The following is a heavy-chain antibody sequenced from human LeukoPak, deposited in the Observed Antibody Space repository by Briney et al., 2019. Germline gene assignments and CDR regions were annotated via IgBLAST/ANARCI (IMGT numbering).Heavy chain of an antibody. J-gene: IGHJ5*02. V-gene: IGHV4-39*01. CDR1: GGSISSSSYY. CDR2: IYYSGST. D-gene: IGHD3-22*01. CDR3: ARTQYYYDSSGYSS. Sequence: KPSETLSLTCTVSGGSISSSSYYWGWIRQPPGKGLEWIGSIYYSGSTYYNPSLKSRVTISVDTSKNQFSLKLSSVTAADTAVYYCARTQYYYDSSGYSSWGQGTLVTVSS.